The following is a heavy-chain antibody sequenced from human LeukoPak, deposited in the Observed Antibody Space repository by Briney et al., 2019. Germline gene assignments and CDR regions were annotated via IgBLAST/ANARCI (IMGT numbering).Heavy chain of an antibody. J-gene: IGHJ6*03. V-gene: IGHV4-38-2*02. CDR3: AREQLEVYYYYYMDV. Sequence: GSLRLSCAASGFTVSSNYMTWVRQPPGKGLEWIGSIYYSGSTYYNPSLKSRVTVSVDTSKNQFSLKLSSVTAADTAVYYCAREQLEVYYYYYMDVWGKGTTVTVSS. D-gene: IGHD6-6*01. CDR2: IYYSGST. CDR1: GFTVSSNY.